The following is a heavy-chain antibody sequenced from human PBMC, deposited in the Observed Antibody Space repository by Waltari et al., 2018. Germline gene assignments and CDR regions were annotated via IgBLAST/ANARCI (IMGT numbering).Heavy chain of an antibody. V-gene: IGHV3-23*04. CDR2: IGGSGGST. Sequence: VQLVESGGGVVQPGRSLRLSCAASGFTFSSYAMSWVRQAPGKGLEWVSAIGGSGGSTYYAYSVKGRFTISRDNSKNTLYLQMNSLRAEDTAVYYCAKPGLDYDSSGFGHFDYWGQGTLVTVSS. D-gene: IGHD3-22*01. CDR3: AKPGLDYDSSGFGHFDY. J-gene: IGHJ4*02. CDR1: GFTFSSYA.